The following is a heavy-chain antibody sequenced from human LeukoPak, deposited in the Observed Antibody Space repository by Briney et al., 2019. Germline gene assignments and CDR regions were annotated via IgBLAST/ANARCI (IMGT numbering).Heavy chain of an antibody. Sequence: PGGSLRLSCVVSGFTFSKVSMSWVRQSPGKGLEWVGRIKSKDDGGTTDYGVPVKGRFTISRDDSKNTLYLQMNSLQTEDSAMYYCTTIVTWGQGTLVTVSS. CDR3: TTIVT. V-gene: IGHV3-15*01. CDR1: GFTFSKVS. D-gene: IGHD1-26*01. CDR2: IKSKDDGGTT. J-gene: IGHJ5*02.